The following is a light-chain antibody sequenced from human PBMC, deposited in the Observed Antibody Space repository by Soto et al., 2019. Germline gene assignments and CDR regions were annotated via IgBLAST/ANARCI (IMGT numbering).Light chain of an antibody. V-gene: IGKV3-11*01. CDR2: DAS. J-gene: IGKJ3*01. Sequence: DIVTTQSPATLSVSPGERATLSCWASQSVNRNLAWYQQRPGQAPRLLIYDASNRATGIPARFSGSGSGTDFTLTISSLEPEDFAVYYCQQRSNWPPFTFGPGTKVDIK. CDR1: QSVNRN. CDR3: QQRSNWPPFT.